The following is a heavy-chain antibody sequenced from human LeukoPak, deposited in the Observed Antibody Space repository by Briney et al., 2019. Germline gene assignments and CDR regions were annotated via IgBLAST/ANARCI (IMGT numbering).Heavy chain of an antibody. V-gene: IGHV1-8*03. D-gene: IGHD2-8*01. Sequence: ASVKVSCKASGGTFTSYDINWVRQATGQGLEWMGWMNPNSGNTGYAQKFQGRVTITRNTSISTAYMELSSLRSEDTAVYYCARGLRAVYANDAFDIWGQGTMVTVSS. J-gene: IGHJ3*02. CDR3: ARGLRAVYANDAFDI. CDR1: GGTFTSYD. CDR2: MNPNSGNT.